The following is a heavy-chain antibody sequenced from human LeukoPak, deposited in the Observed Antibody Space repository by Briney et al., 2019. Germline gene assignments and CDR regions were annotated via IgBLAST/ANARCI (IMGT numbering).Heavy chain of an antibody. CDR2: INQDESQK. Sequence: PGRSLRLSCAASGFTFSSYAMHWVRQAPGKGLEWVANINQDESQKYYVDSVKGRFTISRDNAKNSLYLNMNSLRAEDTAVYYCARDPHTALDYWGQGTLVTVSS. J-gene: IGHJ4*02. CDR3: ARDPHTALDY. CDR1: GFTFSSYA. V-gene: IGHV3-7*01. D-gene: IGHD5-18*01.